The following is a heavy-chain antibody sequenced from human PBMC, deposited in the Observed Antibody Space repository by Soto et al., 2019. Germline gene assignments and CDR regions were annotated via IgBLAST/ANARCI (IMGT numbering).Heavy chain of an antibody. CDR1: GFTFSSYG. J-gene: IGHJ4*02. V-gene: IGHV3-33*01. D-gene: IGHD4-4*01. CDR2: IWYDGSNK. CDR3: ARFNGGNSVGSFDY. Sequence: GSLRLSCAASGFTFSSYGMHWVRQAPGKGLEWVAVIWYDGSNKYYVDSVKGRFTISRDNSKNTLYLQINSLRAEDTAVYYCARFNGGNSVGSFDYWGQGTLVTVSS.